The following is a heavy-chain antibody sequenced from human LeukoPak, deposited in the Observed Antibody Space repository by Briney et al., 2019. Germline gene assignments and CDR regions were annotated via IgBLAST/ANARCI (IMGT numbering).Heavy chain of an antibody. CDR1: GFNFRNYG. V-gene: IGHV3-30*02. CDR3: AKNILTRTMDYMDV. CDR2: IQYDGTKK. D-gene: IGHD4/OR15-4a*01. J-gene: IGHJ6*03. Sequence: GGSLRLSCAASGFNFRNYGIHWVRQAPGKGLEWVTFIQYDGTKKYYADSVKGRFTISRDNSKNTLYLQMNSLRPEDTALYYCAKNILTRTMDYMDVWGKGTTVTVSS.